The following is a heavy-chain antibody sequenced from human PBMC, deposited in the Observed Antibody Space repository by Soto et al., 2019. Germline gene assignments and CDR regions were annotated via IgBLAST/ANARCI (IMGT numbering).Heavy chain of an antibody. D-gene: IGHD1-1*01. J-gene: IGHJ6*02. CDR1: GFTFSNYW. CDR3: ASAYNMDV. Sequence: EVQLVESGGGLVQPGGSLRLSCAASGFTFSNYWMHWVRQAPGKGLVWVSRIKSDGSSTNYADSVKGRFTISRDNAKNTVFLQMNSLRAEDTALYYCASAYNMDVWGQGTTVTVSS. CDR2: IKSDGSST. V-gene: IGHV3-74*01.